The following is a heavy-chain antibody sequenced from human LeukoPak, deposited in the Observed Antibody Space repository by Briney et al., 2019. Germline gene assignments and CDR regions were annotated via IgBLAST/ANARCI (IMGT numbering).Heavy chain of an antibody. CDR2: INPNSGGT. Sequence: ASVKVSCKASGYTFTSYYMHWVRQAPGQGLEGMGWINPNSGGTNYAQKFQGRVTMTRDTSISTAYMELSRLRSDDTAVYYCARGVVVPAAKPAYFDYWGQGTLVTVSS. D-gene: IGHD2-2*01. V-gene: IGHV1-2*02. CDR3: ARGVVVPAAKPAYFDY. J-gene: IGHJ4*02. CDR1: GYTFTSYY.